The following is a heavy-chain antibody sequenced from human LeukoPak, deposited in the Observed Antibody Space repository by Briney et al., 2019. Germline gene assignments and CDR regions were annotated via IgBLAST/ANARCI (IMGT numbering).Heavy chain of an antibody. CDR1: GFTFSSYA. Sequence: GSLRLSCAASGFTFSSYAMSWVRQAPGKGLEWVSAISGSGGSTYYADSVKGRFTISRDNSKNTLYLQMNSLRAEDTALYYCAKAIGGYSYGYWGQGTLLTVSS. J-gene: IGHJ4*02. D-gene: IGHD5-18*01. CDR2: ISGSGGST. V-gene: IGHV3-23*01. CDR3: AKAIGGYSYGY.